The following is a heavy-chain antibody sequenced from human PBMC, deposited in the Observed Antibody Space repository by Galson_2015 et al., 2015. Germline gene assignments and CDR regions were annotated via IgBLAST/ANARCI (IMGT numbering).Heavy chain of an antibody. J-gene: IGHJ2*01. D-gene: IGHD3-22*01. Sequence: SLRLSCAASGFTFSNYWMHWVRQTPGKGLAWVSRVSGDGRSTDYADSVKGRFSISRDNTKNTLYLQMNSLGVEDSAVYYCAALLLSSTYLYFDLWGRGTLVSVSS. CDR1: GFTFSNYW. CDR3: AALLLSSTYLYFDL. CDR2: VSGDGRST. V-gene: IGHV3-74*01.